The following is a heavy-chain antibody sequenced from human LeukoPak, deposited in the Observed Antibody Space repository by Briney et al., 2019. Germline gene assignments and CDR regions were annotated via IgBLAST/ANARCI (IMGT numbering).Heavy chain of an antibody. CDR2: IKQDGSEK. CDR1: GFTFSSYG. Sequence: PGGSLRLSCAASGFTFSSYGMHWVRQAPGKGLEWVANIKQDGSEKQYVDSVKGRFTISRDNAKNSVYVQMNSLRAEDTAVYYCAGDERRGSYGHWFDPWGQGTLVTISS. D-gene: IGHD3-16*01. CDR3: AGDERRGSYGHWFDP. J-gene: IGHJ5*02. V-gene: IGHV3-7*01.